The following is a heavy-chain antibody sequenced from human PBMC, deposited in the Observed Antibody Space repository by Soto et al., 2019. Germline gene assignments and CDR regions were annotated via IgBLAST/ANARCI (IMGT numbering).Heavy chain of an antibody. J-gene: IGHJ4*02. Sequence: EVQLVESGGGLVQPGGSLRLSCAASGFTFSGYGMNWVSQAPGKGLEWISYISSGSSTIHYADSVKGRFTISRDNAKNSLYVQMNSLRDEVTAVYYCARAYLRDYLDYWGQGTLVTVSS. CDR2: ISSGSSTI. D-gene: IGHD2-21*01. CDR1: GFTFSGYG. CDR3: ARAYLRDYLDY. V-gene: IGHV3-48*02.